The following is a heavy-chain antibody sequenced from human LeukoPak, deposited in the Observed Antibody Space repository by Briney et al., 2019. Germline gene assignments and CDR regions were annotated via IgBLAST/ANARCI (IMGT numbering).Heavy chain of an antibody. V-gene: IGHV3-23*01. CDR3: ARDYDY. J-gene: IGHJ4*02. CDR2: ISHGGGST. CDR1: GFIFSRYD. D-gene: IGHD4-11*01. Sequence: GSLRLSCAASGFIFSRYDMRWVRQVPGKGLEWVSAISHGGGSTYYADSVKGRFTISRDNSKNTLYLQMSSLRAEDTAIYYCARDYDYWGQGILVSVSS.